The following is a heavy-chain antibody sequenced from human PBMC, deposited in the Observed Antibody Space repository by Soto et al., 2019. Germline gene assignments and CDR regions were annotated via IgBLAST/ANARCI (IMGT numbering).Heavy chain of an antibody. D-gene: IGHD3-10*01. CDR1: GFTFSNYA. J-gene: IGHJ6*02. V-gene: IGHV3-74*01. Sequence: GGSLRLSCAASGFTFSNYAMTWVRQAPGKGLSWVSRIDSDGSSISYADSVEGRLTISRDNAKNTLFLQMNSLRAEDTAVYYCARGAYYGSGSYEYYYYGMDVWGQGTTVTVSS. CDR2: IDSDGSSI. CDR3: ARGAYYGSGSYEYYYYGMDV.